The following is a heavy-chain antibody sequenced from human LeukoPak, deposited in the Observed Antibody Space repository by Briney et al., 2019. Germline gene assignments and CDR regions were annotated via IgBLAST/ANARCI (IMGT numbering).Heavy chain of an antibody. J-gene: IGHJ6*02. V-gene: IGHV3-9*01. Sequence: GGSLRLSCAASGFTFDDYAMHWVRQAPGKGLEWVSGISWNSGSIGYADSVKGRFTISRDNAKNSLYLQMNSLRPEDTAVYYCGKDITPGGMDVWGQGTAVTVSS. D-gene: IGHD2-15*01. CDR3: GKDITPGGMDV. CDR1: GFTFDDYA. CDR2: ISWNSGSI.